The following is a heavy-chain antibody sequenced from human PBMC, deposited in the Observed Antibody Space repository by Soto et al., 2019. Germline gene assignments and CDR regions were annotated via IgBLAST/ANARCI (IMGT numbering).Heavy chain of an antibody. CDR2: INPNSSGT. J-gene: IGHJ6*02. V-gene: IGHV1-2*02. CDR1: GDRLRSNY. CDR3: ARDLIGDGSDNYAIDV. Sequence: ASLKVSCKVSGDRLRSNYIHWVWHAPGQGLEWLGWINPNSSGTVYAQKFQGRVTMTRDTSRTTVYMQLNRLTANDTDVYYYARDLIGDGSDNYAIDVWAQGTRVTVSS. D-gene: IGHD2-8*01.